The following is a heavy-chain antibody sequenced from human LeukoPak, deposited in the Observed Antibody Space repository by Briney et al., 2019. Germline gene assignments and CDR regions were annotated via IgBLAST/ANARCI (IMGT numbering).Heavy chain of an antibody. V-gene: IGHV4-39*01. Sequence: SETLTLTCTVSGGSISSSSYYWGWIRQPPGKGLEWIGSIYYSGSTYYNPSLKSRVTISVDTSKNQFSLKLSSVTAADTAVYYCAGQELLPDYWGQGTLVTVSS. CDR1: GGSISSSSYY. D-gene: IGHD1-7*01. CDR3: AGQELLPDY. J-gene: IGHJ4*02. CDR2: IYYSGST.